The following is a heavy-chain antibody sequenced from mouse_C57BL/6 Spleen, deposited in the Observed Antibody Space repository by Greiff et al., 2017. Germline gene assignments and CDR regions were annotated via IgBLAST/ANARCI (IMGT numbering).Heavy chain of an antibody. D-gene: IGHD2-3*01. CDR2: INPSTGGT. CDR1: GYSFTGYY. V-gene: IGHV1-42*01. CDR3: ARGGYDGYDY. Sequence: VQLQQSGPELVKPGASVKISCKASGYSFTGYYMNWVKQSPEKSLEWIGEINPSTGGTTYNQKFKAKATLTVDKSSSTAYMQLKSLTSEDSAVYYCARGGYDGYDYWGQGTLVTGSA. J-gene: IGHJ3*01.